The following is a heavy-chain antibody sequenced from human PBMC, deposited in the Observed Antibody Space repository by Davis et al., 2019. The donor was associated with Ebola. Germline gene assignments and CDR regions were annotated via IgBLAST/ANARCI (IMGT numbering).Heavy chain of an antibody. CDR3: ARSRWLQLGPRFDS. CDR1: GGSISSNDYY. D-gene: IGHD5-24*01. CDR2: NYFSGRT. J-gene: IGHJ4*02. Sequence: PSETLSLTCTVSGGSISSNDYYRDWIRQPPGKGLEWIGSNYFSGRTYDNPSLKSRLSLSVDTSKNQFSLKLSSVTAADTALYYCARSRWLQLGPRFDSWGPGTLVTVSS. V-gene: IGHV4-39*01.